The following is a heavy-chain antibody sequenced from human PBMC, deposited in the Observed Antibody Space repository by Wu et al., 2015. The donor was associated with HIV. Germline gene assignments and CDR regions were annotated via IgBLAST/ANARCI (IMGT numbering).Heavy chain of an antibody. Sequence: QVQLVQSGAEVKKPGASVKVSCKASGFTFSTFSNYDVHWVRQATGQGLEWMGIINPNGGSTRYAPKFQGRVTITADESTSTAYMELSSLRSEDTAVYYCARPIEGDFWSGYYLVYWGQGTLVTVSS. D-gene: IGHD3-3*01. V-gene: IGHV1-46*01. CDR1: GFTFSTFSNYD. CDR3: ARPIEGDFWSGYYLVY. J-gene: IGHJ4*02. CDR2: INPNGGST.